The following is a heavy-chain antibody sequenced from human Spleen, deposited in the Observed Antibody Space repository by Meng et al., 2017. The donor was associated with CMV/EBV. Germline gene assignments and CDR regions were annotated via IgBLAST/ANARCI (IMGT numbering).Heavy chain of an antibody. D-gene: IGHD2-2*01. Sequence: ASVKVSCKASGYFFSDHFMHWVRQAPGQGLEWMGWMNPNSGNTGYAQKFQGRVTMTRNTSISTAYMELSSLRSEDTAVYYCAKSRVVPAATYGMDVWGQGTTVTVSS. CDR2: MNPNSGNT. CDR1: GYFFSDHF. V-gene: IGHV1-8*02. J-gene: IGHJ6*02. CDR3: AKSRVVPAATYGMDV.